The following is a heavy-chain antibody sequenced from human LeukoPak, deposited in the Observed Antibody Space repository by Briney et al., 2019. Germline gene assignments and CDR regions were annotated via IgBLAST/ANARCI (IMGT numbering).Heavy chain of an antibody. CDR3: ARDRNTMVRGVIRYYYMDV. J-gene: IGHJ6*03. CDR1: GYTFTVYY. CDR2: INPNSGGT. D-gene: IGHD3-10*01. V-gene: IGHV1-2*02. Sequence: ASVTVSCKASGYTFTVYYMHWVRQAPGQGLEWMGWINPNSGGTNYAQKFQGRVTMTRDTSISTAYMELSRLSSDDTAVYYCARDRNTMVRGVIRYYYMDVWGKGTTVTVSS.